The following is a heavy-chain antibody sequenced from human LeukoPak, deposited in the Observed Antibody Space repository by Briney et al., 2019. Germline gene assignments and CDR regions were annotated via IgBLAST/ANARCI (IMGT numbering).Heavy chain of an antibody. CDR2: ISSSGSTI. V-gene: IGHV3-11*01. D-gene: IGHD3-22*01. CDR3: AREVGYDYDSSGYLDY. CDR1: GFTFSDYY. Sequence: GGSLRLSCAASGFTFSDYYMSWIRQAPGKGLEWVSYISSSGSTIYYADSVKGRFTISRDNAKNSLYLQMNSLRAEDTAVYYCAREVGYDYDSSGYLDYWGQGTLVTVSS. J-gene: IGHJ4*02.